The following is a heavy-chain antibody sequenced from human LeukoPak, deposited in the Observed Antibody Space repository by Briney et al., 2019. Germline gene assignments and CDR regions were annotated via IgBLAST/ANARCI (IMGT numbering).Heavy chain of an antibody. V-gene: IGHV3-7*03. Sequence: GGSLRLSCAASRFTLSTYWMSWVRQAPGKGLEWVAHIKQDGSQEYYVDSVKGRFTISRDNAKNSLYLQMSNLRAEDTAVYFCARGGGLDVWGQGATVTVSS. CDR1: RFTLSTYW. CDR3: ARGGGLDV. D-gene: IGHD3-16*01. J-gene: IGHJ6*02. CDR2: IKQDGSQE.